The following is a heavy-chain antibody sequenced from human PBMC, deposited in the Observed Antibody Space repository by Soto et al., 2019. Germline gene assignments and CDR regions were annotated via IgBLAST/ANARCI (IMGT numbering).Heavy chain of an antibody. CDR3: ARLYTMGWYFPGVEY. V-gene: IGHV1-69*17. D-gene: IGHD6-19*01. CDR2: IIPVSGIA. Sequence: QVQLEQSGAEVKKSGSAVRVSCKASGGTFNSYIISWVRQAPGQGLEWMGGIIPVSGIANYGQKFQGRVRITADTSTTTAYMELSSLTSEDTAVDVCARLYTMGWYFPGVEYWGQGTLVNVSS. CDR1: GGTFNSYI. J-gene: IGHJ4*02.